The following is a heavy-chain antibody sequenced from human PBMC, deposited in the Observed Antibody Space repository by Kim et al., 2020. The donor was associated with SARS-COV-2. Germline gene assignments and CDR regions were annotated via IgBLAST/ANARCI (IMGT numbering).Heavy chain of an antibody. V-gene: IGHV4-4*02. CDR2: IYHSGST. J-gene: IGHJ5*02. CDR1: GGSISSSNW. D-gene: IGHD3-22*01. Sequence: SETLSLTCAVSGGSISSSNWWSWVRQPPGKGLEWIGEIYHSGSTNYNPSLKSRVTISVDKSKNQFSLKLSSVTAADTAVYYCAMFYDSSGYYSASWGQGTLVTVSS. CDR3: AMFYDSSGYYSAS.